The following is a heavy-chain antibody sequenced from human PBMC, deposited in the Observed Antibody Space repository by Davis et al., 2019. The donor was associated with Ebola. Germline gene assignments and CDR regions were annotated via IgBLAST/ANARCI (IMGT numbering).Heavy chain of an antibody. Sequence: PGGSLRLSCAASGFIFSTYSMNWVRQAPGKGLEWVSSISSRSYYIYYSDSLKGRFTISRDNARNSFYLQMNSLRAEDTAVYYCARGGYYDSSGYSHDAFDIWGQGTMVSVSS. CDR3: ARGGYYDSSGYSHDAFDI. D-gene: IGHD3-22*01. J-gene: IGHJ3*02. CDR1: GFIFSTYS. V-gene: IGHV3-21*01. CDR2: ISSRSYYI.